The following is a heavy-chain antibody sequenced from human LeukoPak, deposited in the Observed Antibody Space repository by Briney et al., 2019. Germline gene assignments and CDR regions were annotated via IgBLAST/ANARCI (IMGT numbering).Heavy chain of an antibody. V-gene: IGHV1-69*13. D-gene: IGHD3-10*01. CDR2: IIPIFGTA. J-gene: IGHJ5*02. CDR3: ACGADWFDP. CDR1: GYTFTGYY. Sequence: GASVKVSCKASGYTFTGYYMHWVRQAPGQGLEWMGGIIPIFGTANYAQKFQGRVTITADESTSTAYMELSSLRSEDTAVYYCACGADWFDPWGQGTLVTVSS.